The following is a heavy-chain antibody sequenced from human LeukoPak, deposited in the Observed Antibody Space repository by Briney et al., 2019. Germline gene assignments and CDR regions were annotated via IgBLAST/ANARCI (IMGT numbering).Heavy chain of an antibody. CDR2: IIPIFGTA. D-gene: IGHD6-13*01. CDR1: GGTFSSYA. CDR3: ARGAAGTPFDY. Sequence: ASVKVSCKASGGTFSSYAISWVRQAPGQGLEWTGGIIPIFGTANYAQKLQGRVTMTTDTSTSTAYMEVRSLRSDDTAVYYCARGAAGTPFDYWGQGTLVTVSS. J-gene: IGHJ4*02. V-gene: IGHV1-69*05.